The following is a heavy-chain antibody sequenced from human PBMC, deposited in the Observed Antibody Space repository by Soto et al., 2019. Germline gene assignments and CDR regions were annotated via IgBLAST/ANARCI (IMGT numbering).Heavy chain of an antibody. V-gene: IGHV5-51*01. Sequence: GESLKISCKGSGYSFTSYWIGWVRQMPGKGLEWMGIIYPGDSDTRYSPSFQGQVTISADKSISTAYLQWSSLKASDTAMYYCATRQYYDSSGYSLPDDAFDIWGQGTMVTVSS. CDR3: ATRQYYDSSGYSLPDDAFDI. CDR1: GYSFTSYW. J-gene: IGHJ3*02. CDR2: IYPGDSDT. D-gene: IGHD3-22*01.